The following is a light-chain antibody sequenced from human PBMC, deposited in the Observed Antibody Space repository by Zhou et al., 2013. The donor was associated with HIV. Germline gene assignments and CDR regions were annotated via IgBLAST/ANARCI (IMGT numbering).Light chain of an antibody. CDR1: QGIGND. J-gene: IGKJ4*01. CDR3: LQHNISPLT. V-gene: IGKV1-17*01. Sequence: DIQMTQSPSSVSASVGDRVTITCRASQGIGNDLGWYQQKPGKAPKRLISAASSFQSGVPSRFSGSGSGTEFTLTISSLQPEDFATYYCLQHNISPLTFGEGPRWRS. CDR2: AAS.